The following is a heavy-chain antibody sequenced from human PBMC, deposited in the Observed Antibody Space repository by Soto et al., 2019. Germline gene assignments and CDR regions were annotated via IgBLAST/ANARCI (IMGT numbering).Heavy chain of an antibody. CDR1: GFSLSTSGVG. Sequence: SGPTLVKPTQTLTLTCTFSGFSLSTSGVGVGWIRQPPGKALEWLALIYWDDDKRYSPSLKSRLTITKDTSKNQVVLTMTNMDPVDTATYYCAHRPSPWSVAGTGGAFDIWGQGTMVTVSS. CDR2: IYWDDDK. V-gene: IGHV2-5*02. D-gene: IGHD6-19*01. J-gene: IGHJ3*02. CDR3: AHRPSPWSVAGTGGAFDI.